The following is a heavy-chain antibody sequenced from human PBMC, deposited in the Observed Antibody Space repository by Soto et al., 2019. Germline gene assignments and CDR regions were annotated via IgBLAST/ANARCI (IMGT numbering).Heavy chain of an antibody. CDR1: GYSINSDYC. J-gene: IGHJ4*02. V-gene: IGHV4-38-2*01. CDR3: AKKGYYPSGKINLFDS. CDR2: VDHSGRT. D-gene: IGHD3-10*01. Sequence: PSETLSLTCAVSGYSINSDYCWGWIRQPPGKGLEWIGSVDHSGRTYYSPSLRSRLTIFIDTSKNQFSLRLTSVTAADTAMYFCAKKGYYPSGKINLFDSWGPGTLVTVSS.